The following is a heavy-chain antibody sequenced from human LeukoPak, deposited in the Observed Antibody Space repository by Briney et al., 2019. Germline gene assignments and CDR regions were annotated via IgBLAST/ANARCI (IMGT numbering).Heavy chain of an antibody. V-gene: IGHV3-15*01. Sequence: GGSMRLSCAASGFTFSNAWMSWVRQAPGKGLEWVGRIKSKTDGGKTDYAAPVKGRFTISRDDSKNTLYLQMNSLKTEDTAVYYCSTGGSFDYWGQGTLVTVSS. CDR2: IKSKTDGGKT. CDR3: STGGSFDY. J-gene: IGHJ4*02. CDR1: GFTFSNAW. D-gene: IGHD6-19*01.